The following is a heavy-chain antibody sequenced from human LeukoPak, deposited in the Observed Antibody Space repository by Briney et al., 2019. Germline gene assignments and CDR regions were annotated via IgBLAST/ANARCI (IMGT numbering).Heavy chain of an antibody. J-gene: IGHJ6*02. Sequence: SETLSRTCTVSGGSISSYYWSWIRQPSGKVLEWIGYIYYSGSTNYNPSLKSRVTISVDTSKNQFSLKLSSVTAADTAVYYCASSPPYYYYGMDVWGQGTTVTVSS. CDR2: IYYSGST. CDR1: GGSISSYY. CDR3: ASSPPYYYYGMDV. V-gene: IGHV4-59*01.